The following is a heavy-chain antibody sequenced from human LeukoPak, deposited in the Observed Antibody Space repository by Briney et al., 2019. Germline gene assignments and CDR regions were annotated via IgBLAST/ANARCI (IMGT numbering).Heavy chain of an antibody. CDR2: IYYSGST. J-gene: IGHJ4*02. D-gene: IGHD2-2*01. Sequence: SETLSLTCTVSGGSISSSSYYWGWIRQPPGKGLEWIGSIYYSGSTYYNPSLKSRVTISVDTSKNQFSLKLSSVTAADTAVYYCARERRDIVVVPAAERPINHFDYWGQGTLVTVSS. V-gene: IGHV4-39*07. CDR3: ARERRDIVVVPAAERPINHFDY. CDR1: GGSISSSSYY.